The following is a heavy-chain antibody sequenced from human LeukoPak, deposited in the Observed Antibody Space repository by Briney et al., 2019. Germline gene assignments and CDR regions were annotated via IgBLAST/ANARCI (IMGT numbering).Heavy chain of an antibody. CDR2: IYYSGST. Sequence: PSETLSLTRTVSGGSISSSSYFWDWIRQPPGKGLEWIGSIYYSGSTYYNPSLKSRVTISVDTSKNQFSLKLSSVIAADTAVYYCARQVEFSGWYNYFDYWGQGTLVTVSS. V-gene: IGHV4-39*01. CDR1: GGSISSSSYF. D-gene: IGHD6-19*01. CDR3: ARQVEFSGWYNYFDY. J-gene: IGHJ4*02.